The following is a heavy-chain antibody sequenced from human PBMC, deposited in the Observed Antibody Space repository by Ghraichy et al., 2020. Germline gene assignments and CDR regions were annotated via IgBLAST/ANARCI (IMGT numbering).Heavy chain of an antibody. J-gene: IGHJ6*03. CDR2: IIPAFGTT. Sequence: SVKVSCKVSRGSFSTFGNSWVRHAPGQGLEWLGGIIPAFGTTDYAQRFQGRVIITADESTASAYMELSTLTSEDTAVYYCARDSGDLLPQFYFYSFMDVWGEGTAVSVSS. D-gene: IGHD2/OR15-2a*01. CDR1: RGSFSTFG. CDR3: ARDSGDLLPQFYFYSFMDV. V-gene: IGHV1-69*13.